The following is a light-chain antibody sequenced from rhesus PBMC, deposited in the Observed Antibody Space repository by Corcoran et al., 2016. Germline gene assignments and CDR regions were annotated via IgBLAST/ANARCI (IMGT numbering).Light chain of an antibody. J-gene: IGKJ1*01. CDR2: SAS. Sequence: DIQMTQSPSSLSASVGDRVTITCRASQTIRSYLAWYQQKPGKVPKPLIYSASRLESGVPSRFRGSGAGTECTLTISSLQPEDCATYYRQQHNSHPRTFGQGTKVEIK. CDR1: QTIRSY. CDR3: QQHNSHPRT. V-gene: IGKV1-44*01.